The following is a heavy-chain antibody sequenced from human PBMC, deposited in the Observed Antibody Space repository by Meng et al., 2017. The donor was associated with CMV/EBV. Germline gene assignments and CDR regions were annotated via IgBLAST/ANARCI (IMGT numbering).Heavy chain of an antibody. CDR2: IRSKANSYAT. Sequence: GSLRLSCAASGFTFSGSAMHWVRQASGKGLEWVGRIRSKANSYATAYAASVKGRFTISRDDSKNTAYLQMNSLKTEDTAVYYCTRLAPVDCSSTSCYSPIGYYYGMDVWGQGTTVTVSS. V-gene: IGHV3-73*01. CDR3: TRLAPVDCSSTSCYSPIGYYYGMDV. D-gene: IGHD2-2*01. CDR1: GFTFSGSA. J-gene: IGHJ6*02.